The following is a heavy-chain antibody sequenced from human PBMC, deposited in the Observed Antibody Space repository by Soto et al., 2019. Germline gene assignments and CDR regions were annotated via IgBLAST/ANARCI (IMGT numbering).Heavy chain of an antibody. Sequence: EVQLLESGGGLVRPGGSLRLSCIASGFTFSDYGMSWVRQAPGKGLEWVSTISGGAENTHYADSVNGRFTISRDNSKNIQYLQMSDLRADDTALYYCARDVGGEAFFDTWGLGALVTVSS. V-gene: IGHV3-23*01. CDR1: GFTFSDYG. J-gene: IGHJ4*02. D-gene: IGHD2-21*01. CDR2: ISGGAENT. CDR3: ARDVGGEAFFDT.